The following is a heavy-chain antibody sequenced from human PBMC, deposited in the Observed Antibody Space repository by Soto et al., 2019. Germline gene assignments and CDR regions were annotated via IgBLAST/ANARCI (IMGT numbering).Heavy chain of an antibody. Sequence: QVQLVESGGGVVQPGRSLKLSCAASGFTFSSYGMHWVRQAPGKGLEWVAVIWYDGSNKYYADSVKGRFTISRDNSKNTLYLQMNSLRAEDTAVYYCARGYSYDGMDVWGQGTTVTVSS. CDR2: IWYDGSNK. CDR1: GFTFSSYG. J-gene: IGHJ6*02. V-gene: IGHV3-33*01. D-gene: IGHD5-18*01. CDR3: ARGYSYDGMDV.